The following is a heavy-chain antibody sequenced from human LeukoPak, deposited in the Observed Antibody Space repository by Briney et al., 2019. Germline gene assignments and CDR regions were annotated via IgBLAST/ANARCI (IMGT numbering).Heavy chain of an antibody. J-gene: IGHJ4*02. D-gene: IGHD6-19*01. CDR3: ARVAGGLGY. CDR2: IKQDGSEK. Sequence: PGGSLRLSCAASGFTFSSYAMSWVRQAPGKGLEWVANIKQDGSEKYYVDSVKGRFTISRDNAKNSLYLQMNSLRAEDTAVYYCARVAGGLGYWGQGTLVTVSS. V-gene: IGHV3-7*01. CDR1: GFTFSSYA.